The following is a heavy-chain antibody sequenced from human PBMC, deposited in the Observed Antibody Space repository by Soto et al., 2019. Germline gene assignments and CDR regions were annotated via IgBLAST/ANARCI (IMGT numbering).Heavy chain of an antibody. Sequence: SETLSLTCAVYGGSFSGYYWSWIRQPPGKGLEWIGEINHSGSTNYNPSLKSRVTISEDTSKNQFSLKLLSVTTADTAVYFCAAGEASSRNLAPYYLDFWGQGTLVTVSS. V-gene: IGHV4-34*01. CDR2: INHSGST. D-gene: IGHD6-13*01. J-gene: IGHJ4*02. CDR1: GGSFSGYY. CDR3: AAGEASSRNLAPYYLDF.